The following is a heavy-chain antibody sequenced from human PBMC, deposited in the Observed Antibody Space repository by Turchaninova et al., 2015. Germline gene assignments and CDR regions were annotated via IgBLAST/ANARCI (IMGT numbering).Heavy chain of an antibody. CDR1: GFTFNNCA. J-gene: IGHJ4*02. V-gene: IGHV3-23*04. CDR2: IGKRGAET. CDR3: ADPPNY. Sequence: EVQVVASGGGLVQPGGSLRLSCAASGFTFNNCAMSLVRQAPGKGLEWVSSIGKRGAETYYADSVKGRFTISRDNSKNTLFLQMNSLRAEDSAIYYCADPPNYWGQGTLVTVSS.